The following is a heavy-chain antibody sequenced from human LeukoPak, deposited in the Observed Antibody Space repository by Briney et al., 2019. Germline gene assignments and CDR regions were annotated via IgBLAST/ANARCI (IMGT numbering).Heavy chain of an antibody. CDR3: ARDQYDFWSDYAFDI. Sequence: SVKVSCKASGGTFSSYAISWVRQAPGQGLEWMGGIIPIFGTANYAQKFQGRVTITTDESTSTAYMELSSLRSEDTAVYYCARDQYDFWSDYAFDIWGQGTMVTVSS. CDR2: IIPIFGTA. J-gene: IGHJ3*02. V-gene: IGHV1-69*05. D-gene: IGHD3-3*01. CDR1: GGTFSSYA.